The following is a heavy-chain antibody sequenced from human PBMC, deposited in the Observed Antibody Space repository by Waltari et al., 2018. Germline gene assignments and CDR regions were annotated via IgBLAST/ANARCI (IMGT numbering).Heavy chain of an antibody. J-gene: IGHJ5*02. V-gene: IGHV4-4*07. CDR1: GGSISSSY. CDR3: AASERAFGVPCWFDP. CDR2: IYTSGST. Sequence: QVQLQESGPGLVKPSATLSLTCTVSGGSISSSYWSWIRQPAGKGLEWIGRIYTSGSTNYNPSLKSRVTMSVDTSKNQFSLKLSSVTAADTAVYYCAASERAFGVPCWFDPWGQGTLVTVSS. D-gene: IGHD3-3*01.